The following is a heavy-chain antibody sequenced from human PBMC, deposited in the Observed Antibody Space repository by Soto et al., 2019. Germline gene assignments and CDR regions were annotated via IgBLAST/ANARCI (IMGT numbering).Heavy chain of an antibody. J-gene: IGHJ4*02. Sequence: SETLSLTCTVSGGSISSGDYYWSWIRQPPGKGLEWIGYIYYSGSTFYNPSLKNRVTISLDTSKIQFSLKLSSVTAADTAVYYCARTIFGVVMVFDYWGQGTLVTVSS. CDR1: GGSISSGDYY. D-gene: IGHD3-3*01. CDR2: IYYSGST. V-gene: IGHV4-30-4*01. CDR3: ARTIFGVVMVFDY.